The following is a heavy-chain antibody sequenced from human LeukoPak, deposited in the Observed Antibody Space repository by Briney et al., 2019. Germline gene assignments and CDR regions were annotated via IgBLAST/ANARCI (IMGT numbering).Heavy chain of an antibody. Sequence: GASVKVSCTASGYTFTGYYMHWVRQAPGQGLEWMGWINPNSGGTNYAQKFQGRATMTRDTSISTAYMELSRLRSDDTAVYYCARGGPRTGTTAYYYMDVWGKGTTVTVSS. CDR3: ARGGPRTGTTAYYYMDV. J-gene: IGHJ6*03. CDR1: GYTFTGYY. V-gene: IGHV1-2*02. CDR2: INPNSGGT. D-gene: IGHD1-7*01.